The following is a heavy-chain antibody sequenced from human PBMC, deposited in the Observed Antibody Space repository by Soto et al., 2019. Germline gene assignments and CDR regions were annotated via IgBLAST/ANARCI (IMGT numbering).Heavy chain of an antibody. CDR1: GGSISSGGYY. V-gene: IGHV4-31*03. CDR3: ARGPDYYDSSGYDSYYFDY. J-gene: IGHJ4*02. D-gene: IGHD3-22*01. CDR2: IYYSGST. Sequence: TLSLTCTVSGGSISSGGYYWSWIRQHPGKGLEWIGYIYYSGSTYYNPSLKSRVTISVDTSKNQFSLKLSSVTAADTAVYYCARGPDYYDSSGYDSYYFDYWGQGTLVTVSS.